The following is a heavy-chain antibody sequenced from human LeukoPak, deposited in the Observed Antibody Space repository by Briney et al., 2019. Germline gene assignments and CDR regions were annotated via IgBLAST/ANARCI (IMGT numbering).Heavy chain of an antibody. Sequence: GGSLRLSCAASGFTFSSYAMSWVRQAPGKGLEWVSAISGSGGSTYYADSVKGRFTISRDNSKNTLYLQMNTLRAEDTAVYYCAKAVSGWFDFDCWGQGTLVTVSS. CDR1: GFTFSSYA. D-gene: IGHD6-19*01. J-gene: IGHJ4*02. CDR2: ISGSGGST. CDR3: AKAVSGWFDFDC. V-gene: IGHV3-23*01.